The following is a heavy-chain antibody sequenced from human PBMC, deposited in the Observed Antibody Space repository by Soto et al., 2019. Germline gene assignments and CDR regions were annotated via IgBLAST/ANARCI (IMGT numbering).Heavy chain of an antibody. CDR2: IDGSGGIT. V-gene: IGHV3-23*01. CDR3: ARDRASGSFDY. D-gene: IGHD1-26*01. J-gene: IGHJ4*02. CDR1: GCTSSDAG. Sequence: PGGPLRVSCAASGCTSSDAGRSWVRQAAGKGLELVSTIDGSGGITYYADSVKGRFTISRDNSRNRGYLQMNSLRGDDTVMYYCARDRASGSFDYWGRGTLVTVSS.